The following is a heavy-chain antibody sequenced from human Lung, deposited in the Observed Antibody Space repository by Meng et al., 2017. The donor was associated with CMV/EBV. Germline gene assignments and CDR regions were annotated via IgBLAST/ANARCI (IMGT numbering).Heavy chain of an antibody. J-gene: IGHJ4*03. V-gene: IGHV3-30*02. CDR2: IRHDGSNK. Sequence: GESXKISCAASGFTFDTYGMHWVRQAPGKGLEWLAFIRHDGSNKFYGDSVKGRFTVSRDNSKNTLYLQMNSLGAEETAIYYCAKDQLLFGGPNAYFDDWGHGTLVTVSS. CDR1: GFTFDTYG. CDR3: AKDQLLFGGPNAYFDD. D-gene: IGHD3-16*01.